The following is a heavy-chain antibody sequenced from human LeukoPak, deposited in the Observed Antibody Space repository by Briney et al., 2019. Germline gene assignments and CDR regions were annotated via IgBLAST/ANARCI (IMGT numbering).Heavy chain of an antibody. Sequence: SETLSLTCTVSGGSISSSSYYWGWIRQPPGKGLEWIGSIYYSGSTYYNPSLKSRVTISVDTSKNQFSLKLSSVTAADTAVYYCARHPRQEYSSSPSLGDWFDPWGQGTLVTVSS. CDR2: IYYSGST. J-gene: IGHJ5*02. V-gene: IGHV4-39*01. D-gene: IGHD6-6*01. CDR1: GGSISSSSYY. CDR3: ARHPRQEYSSSPSLGDWFDP.